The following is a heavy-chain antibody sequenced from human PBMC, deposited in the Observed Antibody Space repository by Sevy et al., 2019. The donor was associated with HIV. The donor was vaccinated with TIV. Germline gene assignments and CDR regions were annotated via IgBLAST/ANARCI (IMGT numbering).Heavy chain of an antibody. CDR2: IFYTGST. J-gene: IGHJ1*01. CDR1: GGSISSGGYH. D-gene: IGHD2-15*01. CDR3: ASHRYGSPDYFHH. Sequence: SETLSLTCTVSGGSISSGGYHWSWIRQHPGKGLEWIGYIFYTGSTYYNPSLKSRITISVDTSENQFSLRLSSVTAADTAVYYCASHRYGSPDYFHHWGQGTLVTVSS. V-gene: IGHV4-31*03.